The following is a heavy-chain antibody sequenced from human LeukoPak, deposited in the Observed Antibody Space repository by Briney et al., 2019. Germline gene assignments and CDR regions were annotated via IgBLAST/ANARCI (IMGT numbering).Heavy chain of an antibody. CDR2: INPNSGGT. CDR3: ARDNYGDYNLNY. D-gene: IGHD4-17*01. V-gene: IGHV1-2*02. J-gene: IGHJ4*02. CDR1: GYTFTGYY. Sequence: ASVKVSCKASGYTFTGYYMHWVRQAPGQGLEWMGWINPNSGGTNYAQKLQGRVTMTRDTSISTAYMELSRLRSDDTAVYYCARDNYGDYNLNYWGQGTLVTVSS.